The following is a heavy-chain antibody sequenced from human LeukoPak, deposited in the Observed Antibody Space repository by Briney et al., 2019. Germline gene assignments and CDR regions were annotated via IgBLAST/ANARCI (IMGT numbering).Heavy chain of an antibody. CDR3: LGGGDDY. CDR1: GFTFSSYA. CDR2: ISYDGSNK. J-gene: IGHJ4*02. V-gene: IGHV3-30*04. Sequence: GRSLRLSCAASGFTFSSYAMHWVRQAPGKGLEWVAVISYDGSNKYYADSVKGRFTISRDNSKNTLYLQMNSLRAEDTAVYYCLGGGDDYWGQGTLVTVSS. D-gene: IGHD4-23*01.